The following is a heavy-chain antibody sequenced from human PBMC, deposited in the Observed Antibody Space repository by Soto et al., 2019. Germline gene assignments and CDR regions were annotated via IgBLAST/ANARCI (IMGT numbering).Heavy chain of an antibody. CDR2: IYSGGST. CDR3: VSTVTTSYYYGMDV. Sequence: EVQLVESGGGLIQPGGSLRLSCAASGFTVSSNYMSWVRQAPGKGLEWVSVIYSGGSTYYADSVKGRFTISRDNSKNTLYLQMNSLRAEDTAVYDCVSTVTTSYYYGMDVWGQGTTVTVSS. J-gene: IGHJ6*02. V-gene: IGHV3-53*01. CDR1: GFTVSSNY. D-gene: IGHD4-4*01.